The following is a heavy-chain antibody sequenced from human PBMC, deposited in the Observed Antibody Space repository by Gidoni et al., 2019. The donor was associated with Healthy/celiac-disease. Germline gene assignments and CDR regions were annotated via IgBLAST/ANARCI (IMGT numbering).Heavy chain of an antibody. D-gene: IGHD2-21*01. Sequence: EVQLVESGGGLVKPGGSLRLSCAASGFTFSSYSMNWVRQAPGKGLEWVSSISSSSSYIYYADSVKGRFTISRDNAKNSLYLQMNSLRAEDTAVYYCARGEHIVVVIATHWYFDLWGRGTLVTVSS. CDR1: GFTFSSYS. CDR2: ISSSSSYI. J-gene: IGHJ2*01. CDR3: ARGEHIVVVIATHWYFDL. V-gene: IGHV3-21*01.